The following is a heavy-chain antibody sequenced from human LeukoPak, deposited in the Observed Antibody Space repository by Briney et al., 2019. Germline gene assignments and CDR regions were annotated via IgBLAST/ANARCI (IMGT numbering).Heavy chain of an antibody. CDR2: IHHRAGA. V-gene: IGHV4-34*01. Sequence: SETLSLTCAVYGGSFTDYYWSWIRHLPGKGLEWIGEIHHRAGANYNPSLWGRVTMSVDTSKNQFSLKLGSVTAADTAVYYCARGNVGHIATGGTFYYGMDVWGQGTPVTVSS. J-gene: IGHJ6*02. CDR3: ARGNVGHIATGGTFYYGMDV. CDR1: GGSFTDYY. D-gene: IGHD6-13*01.